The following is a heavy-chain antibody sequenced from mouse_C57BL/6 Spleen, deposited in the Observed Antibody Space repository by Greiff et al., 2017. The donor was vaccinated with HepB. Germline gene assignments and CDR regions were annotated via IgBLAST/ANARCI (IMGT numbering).Heavy chain of an antibody. Sequence: QVQLKQPGAELVRPGSSVKLSCKASGYTFTSYWMHWVKQRPIQGLEWIGNIDPSDSETHYNQKFKDKATLTVDKSSSTAYMQLSSLTSEDSAVYYCARGGWLLLDYWGQGTTLTVSS. CDR1: GYTFTSYW. V-gene: IGHV1-52*01. D-gene: IGHD2-3*01. J-gene: IGHJ2*01. CDR2: IDPSDSET. CDR3: ARGGWLLLDY.